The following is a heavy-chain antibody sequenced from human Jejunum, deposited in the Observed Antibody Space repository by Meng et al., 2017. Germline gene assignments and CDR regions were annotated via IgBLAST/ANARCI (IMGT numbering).Heavy chain of an antibody. CDR2: ISASNGNT. Sequence: ASVKVSCKASGYTFTRYGISWVRQAPGQGLEWMGWISASNGNTKYAQKVQGRVTMTTDISTSTAYMELRSLRSDDTAVYYCARERISYTNSGLVGVWGQGTLVTVSS. CDR3: ARERISYTNSGLVGV. V-gene: IGHV1-18*01. D-gene: IGHD4-11*01. CDR1: GYTFTRYG. J-gene: IGHJ1*01.